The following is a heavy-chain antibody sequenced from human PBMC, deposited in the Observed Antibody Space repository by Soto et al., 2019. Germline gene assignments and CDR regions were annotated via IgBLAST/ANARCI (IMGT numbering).Heavy chain of an antibody. D-gene: IGHD1-20*01. CDR3: ARGITLPTPLDY. V-gene: IGHV1-3*01. CDR1: GYTFTSYA. Sequence: ASVKVYCKASGYTFTSYAMHWVRQAPGQRLEWMGWINAGNGNTKYSQKFQGRVTITRDTSASTAYMELSSLRYEDTAVYYCARGITLPTPLDYWGQGTLVTVSS. J-gene: IGHJ4*02. CDR2: INAGNGNT.